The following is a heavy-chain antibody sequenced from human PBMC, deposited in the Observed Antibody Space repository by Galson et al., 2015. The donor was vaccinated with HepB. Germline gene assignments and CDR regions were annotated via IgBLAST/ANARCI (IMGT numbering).Heavy chain of an antibody. CDR2: IIPTFDTP. CDR1: GGSFNTYA. Sequence: SVKVSCKASGGSFNTYAINWLRQAPGQGLEWMGGIIPTFDTPIYAQRFQDRVTITADKSTSTACMELSSLTSDDTALYYCARDRTHYYDTSGYSGAFEIWGQGTMVTVSS. J-gene: IGHJ3*02. D-gene: IGHD3-22*01. V-gene: IGHV1-69*06. CDR3: ARDRTHYYDTSGYSGAFEI.